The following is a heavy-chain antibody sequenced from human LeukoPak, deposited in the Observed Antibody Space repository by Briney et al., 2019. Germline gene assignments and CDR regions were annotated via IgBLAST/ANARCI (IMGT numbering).Heavy chain of an antibody. CDR3: ARSTVTNYFDS. J-gene: IGHJ4*02. V-gene: IGHV3-48*03. CDR1: GFTFRGYE. CDR2: ISGSGSTI. Sequence: PGGSLRLSCAASGFTFRGYEMNWVRQATGKGLEWISYISGSGSTIKYVDSVKGQFTISRDNAKNSLYLQMNSLRAEDTAVYYCARSTVTNYFDSWGQGTLVSVSS. D-gene: IGHD4-17*01.